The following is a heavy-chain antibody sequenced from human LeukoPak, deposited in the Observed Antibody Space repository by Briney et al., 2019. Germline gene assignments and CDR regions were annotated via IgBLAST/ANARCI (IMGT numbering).Heavy chain of an antibody. CDR2: IISSGTNT. J-gene: IGHJ4*02. Sequence: PGGSLRLSCAASGFTFSSYAMSWVRQAPGKGLEWVSAIISSGTNTYYADSVKGRFTISRDNSKNTLYLQMNSLRAEDTAIYYCAKDGRLRSTSPFWGQGTLVTVSS. V-gene: IGHV3-23*01. CDR1: GFTFSSYA. D-gene: IGHD4-17*01. CDR3: AKDGRLRSTSPF.